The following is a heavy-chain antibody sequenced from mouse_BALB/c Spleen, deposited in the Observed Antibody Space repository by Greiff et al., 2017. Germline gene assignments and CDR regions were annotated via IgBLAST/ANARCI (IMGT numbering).Heavy chain of an antibody. CDR3: TRENYGYVDY. Sequence: EVQVVESGGGLVQPGGSRKLSCAASGFTFSSYTMSWVRQTPEKRLEWVATISSGGIYTYYPDSVKGRFTISRDNAKNTLYLQMSSLKSEDTAMYYCTRENYGYVDYWGQGTTLTVSS. CDR1: GFTFSSYT. CDR2: ISSGGIYT. J-gene: IGHJ2*01. D-gene: IGHD1-1*01. V-gene: IGHV5-6-4*01.